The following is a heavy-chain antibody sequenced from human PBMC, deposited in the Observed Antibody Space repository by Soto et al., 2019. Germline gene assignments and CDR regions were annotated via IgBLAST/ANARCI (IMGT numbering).Heavy chain of an antibody. J-gene: IGHJ6*02. Sequence: GGSLRLSCAASGFTFSSYWMHWVRQAPGKGLVWVSRINSDGSTTNYADSVKGRFTISRDNAKNTLYLQMSSLRAEDTAVYYCARLGPTTSYSYTMDVWGQGTTVTVS. CDR2: INSDGSTT. CDR1: GFTFSSYW. V-gene: IGHV3-74*01. D-gene: IGHD2-2*01. CDR3: ARLGPTTSYSYTMDV.